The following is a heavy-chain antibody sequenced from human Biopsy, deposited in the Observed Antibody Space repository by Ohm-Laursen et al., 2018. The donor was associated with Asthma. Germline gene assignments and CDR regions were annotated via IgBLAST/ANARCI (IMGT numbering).Heavy chain of an antibody. Sequence: SLRLSCTASGFTFSSYGMHWVRQAPGKGLEWVAVISYDGSNKYYADSVKGRFTISRDNSKNTLYLQMNSLRAEDTAVYYCAKESGSNYAFDIWGQGTIVTVSS. V-gene: IGHV3-30*18. CDR1: GFTFSSYG. J-gene: IGHJ3*02. CDR2: ISYDGSNK. D-gene: IGHD1-1*01. CDR3: AKESGSNYAFDI.